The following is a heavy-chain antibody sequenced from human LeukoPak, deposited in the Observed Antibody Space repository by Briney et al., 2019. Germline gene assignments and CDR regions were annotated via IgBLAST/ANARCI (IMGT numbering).Heavy chain of an antibody. J-gene: IGHJ4*02. D-gene: IGHD5-18*01. CDR3: ARDLGYSYGYWNY. Sequence: PGGSLRLSCAASGFTFVGFGLTWFARAPGKGWKGLANIKQDGSEKYYVDSVKGRFTISRDNAKNSLYLQMNSLRAEDTAVYYCARDLGYSYGYWNYWGQGTLVTVSS. CDR2: IKQDGSEK. CDR1: GFTFVGFG. V-gene: IGHV3-7*01.